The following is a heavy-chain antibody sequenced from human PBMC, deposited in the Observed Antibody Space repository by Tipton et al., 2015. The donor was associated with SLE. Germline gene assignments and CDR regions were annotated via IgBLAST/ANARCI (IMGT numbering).Heavy chain of an antibody. CDR2: IYYSGST. CDR1: GGSISSSSYY. J-gene: IGHJ3*02. V-gene: IGHV4-39*07. CDR3: ARGREYQLLYCAFDI. Sequence: TLSLTCTVSGGSISSSSYYWGWIRRPPGKGLEWIGSIYYSGSTYYNPSLKSRVTISVDTSKNQFSLKLSSVTAADTAVYYCARGREYQLLYCAFDIWGQGTMVTVSS. D-gene: IGHD2-2*02.